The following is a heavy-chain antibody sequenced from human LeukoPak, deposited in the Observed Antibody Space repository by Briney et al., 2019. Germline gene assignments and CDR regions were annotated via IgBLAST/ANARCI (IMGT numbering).Heavy chain of an antibody. V-gene: IGHV4-61*05. D-gene: IGHD3-10*01. CDR3: ARFYGSGSYSLLDPNRFRAKDAFDI. Sequence: SETLSLTCTVSGGSISSSSYYWGWIRQPPGKGLEWIGYIYYSGSTTYNPSLKSRVTISVDTSKNQFSLKLSSVTAADTAVYYCARFYGSGSYSLLDPNRFRAKDAFDIWGQGTMVTVSS. J-gene: IGHJ3*02. CDR2: IYYSGST. CDR1: GGSISSSSYY.